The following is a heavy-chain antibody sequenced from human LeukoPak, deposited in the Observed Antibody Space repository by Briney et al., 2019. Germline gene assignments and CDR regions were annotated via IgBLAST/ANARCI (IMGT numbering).Heavy chain of an antibody. Sequence: GRSLRLSCAASGFTFSSYGMHWVRQAPGKGLEWVAVISYDGSNKYYADSVKGRFTISRDNSKNTPYLQMNSLRAEDTAVYYCARSGGYCSSTSCYGDAFDIWGQGTMVTVSS. CDR2: ISYDGSNK. V-gene: IGHV3-30*03. D-gene: IGHD2-2*01. CDR1: GFTFSSYG. CDR3: ARSGGYCSSTSCYGDAFDI. J-gene: IGHJ3*02.